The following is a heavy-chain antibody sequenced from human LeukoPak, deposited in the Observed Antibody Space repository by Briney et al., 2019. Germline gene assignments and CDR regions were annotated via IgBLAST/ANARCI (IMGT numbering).Heavy chain of an antibody. Sequence: SETLSLTCAVYGGSFSGYYWSWIRQPPGKGLEWIGEINHSGSTNYNPSLKSRVTISVDTSKNQFSLKLSSVTAADTAVYYCARHYYDSSGYYTSRVDWFDPWGQGTLVTVSS. J-gene: IGHJ5*02. D-gene: IGHD3-22*01. CDR1: GGSFSGYY. V-gene: IGHV4-34*01. CDR3: ARHYYDSSGYYTSRVDWFDP. CDR2: INHSGST.